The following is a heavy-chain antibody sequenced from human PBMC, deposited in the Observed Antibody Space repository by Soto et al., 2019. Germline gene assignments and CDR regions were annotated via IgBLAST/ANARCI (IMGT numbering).Heavy chain of an antibody. J-gene: IGHJ6*02. V-gene: IGHV3-15*01. CDR1: GITFSKAW. CDR2: IKSSGDGGTT. D-gene: IGHD4-17*01. CDR3: TTNFYSDHGMDV. Sequence: EVHLVESGGGLVKPGGSLTLSCAASGITFSKAWMKWVRQSPGKGLVWVGRIKSSGDGGTTAYAAPVKGRFTISRDDSKDTLWLQMNSLKTEDTAVYYCTTNFYSDHGMDVWGQGTTVTVSS.